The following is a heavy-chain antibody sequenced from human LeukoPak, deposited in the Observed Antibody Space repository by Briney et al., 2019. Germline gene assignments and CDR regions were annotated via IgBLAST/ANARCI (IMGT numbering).Heavy chain of an antibody. CDR3: VRDGQGSTPLDY. J-gene: IGHJ4*02. V-gene: IGHV3-9*01. D-gene: IGHD2-15*01. CDR1: GFTFDDYA. Sequence: GRSLRLSCAASGFTFDDYAMHWVRQAPGKGLEWVSGISWNSGSIGYADSVKGRFTISRDNAKNTLYLQMNSLRAEDTAVYFCVRDGQGSTPLDYWGQGTLVTVSS. CDR2: ISWNSGSI.